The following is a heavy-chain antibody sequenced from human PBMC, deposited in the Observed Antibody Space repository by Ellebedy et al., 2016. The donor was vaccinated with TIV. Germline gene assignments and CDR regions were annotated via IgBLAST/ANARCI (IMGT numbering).Heavy chain of an antibody. D-gene: IGHD5-12*01. J-gene: IGHJ6*02. V-gene: IGHV4-34*01. CDR3: ARIAKLGSGYDFRRGDDHHYSVDV. CDR1: GGSFSGHY. Sequence: MPSETLSLTCAAYGGSFSGHYWSWIRQPPGKGPEWIGEINDSGTTKYNPSLVSRVTISVGTSKNQFSLKLSSVTAADTAVYYCARIAKLGSGYDFRRGDDHHYSVDVWGQGTTVTVSS. CDR2: INDSGTT.